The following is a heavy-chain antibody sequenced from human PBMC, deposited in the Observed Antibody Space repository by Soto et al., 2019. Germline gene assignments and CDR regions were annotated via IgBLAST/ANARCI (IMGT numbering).Heavy chain of an antibody. CDR3: ARHDKEARGEFCWFDP. J-gene: IGHJ5*02. V-gene: IGHV4-39*01. D-gene: IGHD3-10*01. CDR2: IYYSGST. Sequence: PSETLSLTCTVSGGSISSSSYYWGWIRQPPGKGLEWIGSIYYSGSTYYNPSLKSRVTISVDTSKNQFSLKLSSVTAADTAVYHCARHDKEARGEFCWFDPWGQGTLVTVSS. CDR1: GGSISSSSYY.